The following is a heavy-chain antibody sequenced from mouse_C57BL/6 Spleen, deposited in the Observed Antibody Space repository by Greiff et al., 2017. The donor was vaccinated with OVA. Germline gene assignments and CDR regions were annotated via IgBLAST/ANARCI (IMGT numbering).Heavy chain of an antibody. Sequence: EVQLVESGGGLVKPGGSLKLSCAASGFTFSSYAMSWVRQTPEKRLEWVATISDGGGYTYYPDNVKGRFTISRDNAKNNLYLQMSHLKSEDTAMYYCARGKFWYFDVWGTGTTVTVSS. D-gene: IGHD1-3*01. CDR2: ISDGGGYT. J-gene: IGHJ1*03. CDR1: GFTFSSYA. CDR3: ARGKFWYFDV. V-gene: IGHV5-4*01.